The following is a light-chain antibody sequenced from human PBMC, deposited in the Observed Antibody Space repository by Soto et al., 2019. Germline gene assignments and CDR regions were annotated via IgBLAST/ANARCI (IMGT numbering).Light chain of an antibody. CDR1: QAVPNN. CDR2: KAS. J-gene: IGKJ1*01. Sequence: DIHLTQSPSFLSASVGDRVTITCRPSQAVPNNMAWYQQKPGKAPKLLIYKASSLESGVPSRFSGSGSGTEFTLTISSLQPDDFATYYCQQYNSYSRTFGQGTKVDIK. CDR3: QQYNSYSRT. V-gene: IGKV1-5*03.